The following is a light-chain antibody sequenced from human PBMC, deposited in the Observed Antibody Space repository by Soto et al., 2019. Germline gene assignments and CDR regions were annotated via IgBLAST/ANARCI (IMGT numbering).Light chain of an antibody. Sequence: IQMIQSPSTLSASLGETVTITCRAGQSISKWLAWYRQKPGQAPVLLIHSTSTLQFGVPSRFSGSGSGTDFTLTISDLQPDDSATDCCQQYNSVSSFGQGTRLVIE. J-gene: IGKJ2*03. CDR3: QQYNSVSS. CDR2: STS. CDR1: QSISKW. V-gene: IGKV1-5*01.